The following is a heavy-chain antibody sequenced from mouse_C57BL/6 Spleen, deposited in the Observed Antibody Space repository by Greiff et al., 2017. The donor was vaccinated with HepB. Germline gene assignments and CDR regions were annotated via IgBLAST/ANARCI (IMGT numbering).Heavy chain of an antibody. J-gene: IGHJ3*01. D-gene: IGHD4-1*01. CDR2: ISSGGSYT. V-gene: IGHV5-6*01. CDR1: GFTFSSYG. CDR3: ARQLTGTRGFAY. Sequence: EVHLVESGGDLVKPGGSLKLSCAASGFTFSSYGMSWVRQTPDKRLEWVATISSGGSYTYYPDSVKGRFTISRDNAKNTLYLQMSSLKSEDTAMYYCARQLTGTRGFAYWGQGTLVTVSA.